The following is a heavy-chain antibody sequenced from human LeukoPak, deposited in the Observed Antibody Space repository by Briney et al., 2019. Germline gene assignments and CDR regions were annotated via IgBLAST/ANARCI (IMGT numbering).Heavy chain of an antibody. CDR2: INPNSGGT. V-gene: IGHV1-2*02. D-gene: IGHD6-19*01. Sequence: ASVKVSCKASGYTFTGYYIHWVRQAPGQGLEWMGWINPNSGGTNYAQKFQGRVTMTRDTSISTAYMELSRLRSDDTAVYYCARDPGRIAEAGTFWGQGTLVTVSS. CDR1: GYTFTGYY. J-gene: IGHJ4*02. CDR3: ARDPGRIAEAGTF.